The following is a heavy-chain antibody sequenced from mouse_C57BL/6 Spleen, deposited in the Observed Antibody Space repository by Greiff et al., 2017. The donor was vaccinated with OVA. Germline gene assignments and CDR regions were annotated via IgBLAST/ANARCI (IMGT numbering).Heavy chain of an antibody. V-gene: IGHV1-15*01. D-gene: IGHD2-1*01. CDR3: TRGDGNCDPWFAY. J-gene: IGHJ3*01. Sequence: QVQLQQSGAELVRPGASVTLSCKASGYTFTDYEMHWVKQTPVQGLEWIGAIDPETGGTAYNQKFKGKAILTADKSSSTAYMELRSLTSEDSAVYYCTRGDGNCDPWFAYWGQGTLVTVSA. CDR2: IDPETGGT. CDR1: GYTFTDYE.